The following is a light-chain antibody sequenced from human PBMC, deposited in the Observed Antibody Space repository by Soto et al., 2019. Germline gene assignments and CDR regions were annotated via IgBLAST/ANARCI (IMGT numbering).Light chain of an antibody. CDR2: DAS. CDR3: QQYYTYPLT. CDR1: QSITTF. V-gene: IGKV1-5*01. Sequence: DIPMTQYPSTLSASIGDRGTITCRASQSITTFLAWYQQKPGKAPQILIYDASKLEPGVPSRLSGGGSGTQFTLTISSLQPDDFATYYCQQYYTYPLTFGGGTKVDIK. J-gene: IGKJ4*01.